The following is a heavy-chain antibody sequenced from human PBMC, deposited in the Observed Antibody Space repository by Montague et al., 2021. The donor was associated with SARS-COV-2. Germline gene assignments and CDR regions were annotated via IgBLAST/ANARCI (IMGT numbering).Heavy chain of an antibody. Sequence: SETLSLTCAVYGWTFSGYYWSWIRQPTGKGLGWIGEITHSRSTNYNPSLKSRDTISLDASTNQFSMKLSSVTAADTAVYYCARGRYSSSWYGTKYYFDYWGQVSLASAAS. D-gene: IGHD6-13*01. CDR3: ARGRYSSSWYGTKYYFDY. CDR1: GWTFSGYY. J-gene: IGHJ4*02. V-gene: IGHV4-34*01. CDR2: ITHSRST.